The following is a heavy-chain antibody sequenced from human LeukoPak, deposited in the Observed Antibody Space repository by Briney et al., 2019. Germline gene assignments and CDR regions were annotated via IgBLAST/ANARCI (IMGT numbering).Heavy chain of an antibody. CDR3: ARDMISYGYDY. D-gene: IGHD5-18*01. CDR1: GYTFTSYY. V-gene: IGHV1-46*01. Sequence: ASVRVSCKASGYTFTSYYMHWVRQAPGQGLEWMGIINPSGGSTSYAQKFQGRVTMTRDTSTSTVYMELSSLRSEDTDVYYCARDMISYGYDYWGQGTLVTVSS. J-gene: IGHJ4*02. CDR2: INPSGGST.